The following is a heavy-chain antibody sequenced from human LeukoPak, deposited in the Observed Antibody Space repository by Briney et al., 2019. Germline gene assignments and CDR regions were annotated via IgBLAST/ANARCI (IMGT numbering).Heavy chain of an antibody. Sequence: GGSLRLSCAASGFTFGSNWMHWVRQAPGKGLVWVSRIQSDGSTTSYADSVKGRFTISRDNAKNTLYLQMNSLRAEDTAVYYCARGIVGATSEYWGQGTLVTVPS. CDR1: GFTFGSNW. CDR2: IQSDGSTT. V-gene: IGHV3-74*01. CDR3: ARGIVGATSEY. D-gene: IGHD1-26*01. J-gene: IGHJ4*02.